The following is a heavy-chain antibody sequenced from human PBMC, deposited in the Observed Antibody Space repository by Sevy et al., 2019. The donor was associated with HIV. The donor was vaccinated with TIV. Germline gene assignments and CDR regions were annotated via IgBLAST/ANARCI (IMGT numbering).Heavy chain of an antibody. CDR1: GLTFNSHA. D-gene: IGHD3-22*01. Sequence: GGSLRLSCAASGLTFNSHAMSWVRQPPGRGLEWVSAISGSGETTVYADSVRGRFTISRDNSKNTLFLVMNSLRAEDTAVYYCAMNYYDSSGSSFFFDYWGQGTLVTVSS. J-gene: IGHJ4*02. CDR3: AMNYYDSSGSSFFFDY. V-gene: IGHV3-23*01. CDR2: ISGSGETT.